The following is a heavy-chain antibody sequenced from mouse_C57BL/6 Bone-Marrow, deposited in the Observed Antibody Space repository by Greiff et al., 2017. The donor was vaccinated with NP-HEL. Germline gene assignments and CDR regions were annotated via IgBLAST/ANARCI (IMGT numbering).Heavy chain of an antibody. J-gene: IGHJ1*03. D-gene: IGHD2-2*01. V-gene: IGHV5-4*03. CDR3: ARGIYYGYDDWYFDV. CDR2: ISDGGSYT. CDR1: GFTFSSYA. Sequence: DVKLVESGGGLVKPGGSLKLSCAASGFTFSSYAMSWVRQTPEKRLEWVATISDGGSYTYYPDNVKGRFTISRDNAKNNLYLQMSHLKSEDTAMYYCARGIYYGYDDWYFDVWGTGTTVTVSS.